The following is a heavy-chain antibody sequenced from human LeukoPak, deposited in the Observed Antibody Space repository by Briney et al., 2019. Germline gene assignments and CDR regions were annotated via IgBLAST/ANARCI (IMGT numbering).Heavy chain of an antibody. Sequence: GGSLRLSCAASGFIFSSYAMSWVRQAPGKGLEWVSVISGSGGSTYYADSVKGRFTISRDNSKNTLYLQMNSLRAEDTAVYYCAKSLYGGGSRTFDYWGQGTLVTVSS. D-gene: IGHD2-15*01. CDR3: AKSLYGGGSRTFDY. CDR1: GFIFSSYA. CDR2: ISGSGGST. V-gene: IGHV3-23*01. J-gene: IGHJ4*02.